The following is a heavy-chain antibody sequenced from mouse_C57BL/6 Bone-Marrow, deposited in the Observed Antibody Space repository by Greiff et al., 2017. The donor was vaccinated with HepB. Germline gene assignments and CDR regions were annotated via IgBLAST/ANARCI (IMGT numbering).Heavy chain of an antibody. V-gene: IGHV2-2*01. CDR1: GFSLTSYG. J-gene: IGHJ4*01. CDR3: ASLIYYYGSSYVRRNGVDY. Sequence: QVQLQQSGPGLVQPSQSLSITCTVSGFSLTSYGVHWVRQSPGKGLEWLGVIWSGGSTDYNAAFISRLSISKDNSKSQVFFKMNSLQADDTAIYYCASLIYYYGSSYVRRNGVDYWGQGTSVTVSS. D-gene: IGHD1-1*01. CDR2: IWSGGST.